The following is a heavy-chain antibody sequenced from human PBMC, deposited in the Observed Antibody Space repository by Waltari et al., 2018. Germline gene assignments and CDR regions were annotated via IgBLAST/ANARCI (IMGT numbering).Heavy chain of an antibody. D-gene: IGHD2-15*01. CDR1: GGTFSSYA. CDR2: IIPIFGTA. J-gene: IGHJ4*02. Sequence: QVQLVQSGAEVKKPGSSVKVSCKASGGTFSSYAISWVRQAPGQGLEWMGGIIPIFGTANYEQKFQGRVTITADESTSTAYMELSSLRSEDTAVYYCARWTCSGGSCYFDYWGQGTLVTVSS. V-gene: IGHV1-69*13. CDR3: ARWTCSGGSCYFDY.